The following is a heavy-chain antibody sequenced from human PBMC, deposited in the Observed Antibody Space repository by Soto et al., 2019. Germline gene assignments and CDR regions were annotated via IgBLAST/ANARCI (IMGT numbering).Heavy chain of an antibody. J-gene: IGHJ5*02. V-gene: IGHV3-21*01. CDR3: AREMGACSDSSCYPGPYDS. D-gene: IGHD2-2*01. CDR2: ISSSSSYI. CDR1: GFTFSSYS. Sequence: GGSLRLSCAASGFTFSSYSMNWVRQAPGKGLEWVSSISSSSSYIYYADSVKGRFTVSRDNAKNSLYLQLNSLRDEDTAVYYCAREMGACSDSSCYPGPYDSWGQGTLVTVSS.